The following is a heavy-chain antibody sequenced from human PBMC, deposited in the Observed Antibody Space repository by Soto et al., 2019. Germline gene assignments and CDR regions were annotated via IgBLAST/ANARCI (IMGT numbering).Heavy chain of an antibody. J-gene: IGHJ6*02. CDR2: IYYSGST. V-gene: IGHV4-39*01. CDR1: GGSISSSSYY. CDR3: ALAAAGTIGTYYYGMDV. D-gene: IGHD6-13*01. Sequence: SETLSLTCTVSGGSISSSSYYWGWIRQPPGKGLEWIGSIYYSGSTYYNPSLKSRVTISVNTSKNQFSLKLSSVTAADTAVYYCALAAAGTIGTYYYGMDVWGQGTTVTVSS.